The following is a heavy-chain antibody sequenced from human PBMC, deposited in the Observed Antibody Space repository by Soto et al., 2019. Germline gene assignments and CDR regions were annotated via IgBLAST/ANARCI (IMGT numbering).Heavy chain of an antibody. D-gene: IGHD3-10*01. V-gene: IGHV1-69*01. CDR1: GGAFSNYA. J-gene: IGHJ3*02. CDR2: IIPIFGTA. CDR3: AGSFKYGSGTYDAFDI. Sequence: QVQLVQSGAEVRKPGSSVKVSYKASGGAFSNYAISWVRQAPGQGLEWMGGIIPIFGTANYAQKLQGRVTITADESTTTAYMELSSLRSEDTAVYYCAGSFKYGSGTYDAFDIWGQGTVVTVSS.